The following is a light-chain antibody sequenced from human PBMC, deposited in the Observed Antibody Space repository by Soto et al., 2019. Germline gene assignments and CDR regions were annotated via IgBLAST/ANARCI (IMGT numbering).Light chain of an antibody. J-gene: IGKJ1*01. CDR1: QSVSSN. Sequence: IVMTQSPASLSVSPGERATLSCRASQSVSSNLAWYQQKPGQAPRLLIYGASTRATGIPARFSGSGSGTEFTLTISSLQPEDFAVYSCKQYNNWPSTFGLGPKA. V-gene: IGKV3-15*01. CDR3: KQYNNWPST. CDR2: GAS.